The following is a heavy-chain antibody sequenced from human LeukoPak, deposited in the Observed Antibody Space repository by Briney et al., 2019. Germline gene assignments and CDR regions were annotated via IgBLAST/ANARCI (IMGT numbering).Heavy chain of an antibody. D-gene: IGHD6-19*01. J-gene: IGHJ4*02. CDR2: INTDNDNT. CDR3: ARGASSGWYFDY. Sequence: ASVKVSCKASGYTFSTYAMHWVRQAPGQSLEWMGWINTDNDNTMYSHKVQGRVTITKDTSASTAYMELSSLRSEDTAVYYCARGASSGWYFDYWGQGTLGTVSS. V-gene: IGHV1-3*04. CDR1: GYTFSTYA.